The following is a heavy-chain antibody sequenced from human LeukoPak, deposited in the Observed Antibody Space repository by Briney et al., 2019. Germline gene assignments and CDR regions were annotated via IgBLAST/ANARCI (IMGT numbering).Heavy chain of an antibody. J-gene: IGHJ6*03. Sequence: SETLSLTCTVSGGSISGSSYYWGWIRQPPGKGLEWIGSIYYTGSTYYNPSLKSRVTISVDTSKNQFSLKLSSVTAADTAVYYCARPTGGYYYYMDVWGKGTTVTVSS. V-gene: IGHV4-39*01. D-gene: IGHD2-8*02. CDR1: GGSISGSSYY. CDR2: IYYTGST. CDR3: ARPTGGYYYYMDV.